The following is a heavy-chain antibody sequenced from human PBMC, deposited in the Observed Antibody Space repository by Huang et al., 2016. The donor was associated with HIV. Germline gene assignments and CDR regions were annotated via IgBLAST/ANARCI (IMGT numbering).Heavy chain of an antibody. CDR2: INHSGST. Sequence: QVQLHQWGAGLLKPSETLSLTCAVYGGSLSGAYWSWIRQPPGKGLEWIGEINHSGSTNYNPSLKGRVSVSVDMSKNQFSLKLSSVIAADTAMYYCARNYDSSGYDAFDIWGQGTMVIVSS. V-gene: IGHV4-34*01. J-gene: IGHJ3*02. D-gene: IGHD3-22*01. CDR1: GGSLSGAY. CDR3: ARNYDSSGYDAFDI.